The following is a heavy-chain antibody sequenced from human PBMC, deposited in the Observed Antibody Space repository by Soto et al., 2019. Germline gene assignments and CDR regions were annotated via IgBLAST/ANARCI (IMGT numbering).Heavy chain of an antibody. V-gene: IGHV3-74*01. CDR2: INSDGSST. D-gene: IGHD1-26*01. CDR3: ARVIPYSGGRGDI. Sequence: EVQLVESGGGLVQPGGSLRLSCAASGFTFSSYWMHWVRQAPGKGLVWVSRINSDGSSTSYADSVKGRFTISRDNAKNTRYLQMNSLRAKDTAVYYCARVIPYSGGRGDIWGQGTMVTVSS. CDR1: GFTFSSYW. J-gene: IGHJ3*02.